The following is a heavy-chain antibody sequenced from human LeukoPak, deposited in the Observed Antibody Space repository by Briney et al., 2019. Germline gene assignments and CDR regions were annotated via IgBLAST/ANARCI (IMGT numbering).Heavy chain of an antibody. CDR3: AREMATLNWFDP. D-gene: IGHD5-24*01. Sequence: SVKVSCKASGGTFSSYAISWVRQAPGQGLEWMGRIIPILGIANYAQKFQGRVTITADKSTSTAYMELSSLRAEDTAVYYCAREMATLNWFDPWGQGTLVTVSS. CDR2: IIPILGIA. V-gene: IGHV1-69*04. CDR1: GGTFSSYA. J-gene: IGHJ5*02.